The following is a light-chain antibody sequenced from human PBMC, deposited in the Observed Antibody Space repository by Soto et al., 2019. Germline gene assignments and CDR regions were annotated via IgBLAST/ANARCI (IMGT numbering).Light chain of an antibody. Sequence: EIVLTQSPATLSLSPGERATLSCRASQSVSNYLAWYQQKPGQAPRLLIYDASNRATGIPARFSGSGSGTDFTLTISSLEPEDFAVYYCQQRSNWPPVYTFGLGTKLEIK. V-gene: IGKV3-11*01. CDR1: QSVSNY. CDR3: QQRSNWPPVYT. J-gene: IGKJ2*01. CDR2: DAS.